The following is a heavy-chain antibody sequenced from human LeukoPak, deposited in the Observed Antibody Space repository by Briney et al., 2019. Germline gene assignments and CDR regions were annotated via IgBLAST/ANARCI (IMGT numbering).Heavy chain of an antibody. CDR1: GGTFSSYA. D-gene: IGHD5-12*01. Sequence: SVTVSCKASGGTFSSYAISWVRQAPGQGLEWMRGIIPIFGTANYAQKFQGRVTITTDESTSTAYMELSSLRSEDTAVYYCARGTDYSHAFDIWGQGTMVTVSS. CDR2: IIPIFGTA. CDR3: ARGTDYSHAFDI. J-gene: IGHJ3*02. V-gene: IGHV1-69*05.